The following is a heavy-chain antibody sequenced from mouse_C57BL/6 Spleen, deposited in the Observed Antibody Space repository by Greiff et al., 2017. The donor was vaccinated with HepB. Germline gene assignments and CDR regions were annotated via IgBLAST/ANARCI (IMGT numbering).Heavy chain of an antibody. V-gene: IGHV5-17*01. Sequence: DVMLVESGGGLVKPGGSLKLSCAASGFTFSDYGMHWVRQAPEKGLEWVAYISSGSSTIYYADTVKGRFTISRDNAKNTLFLQMTSLRSEDTAMYYCANNDSYYSMDYWGQGTSVTVSS. CDR1: GFTFSDYG. CDR2: ISSGSSTI. J-gene: IGHJ4*01. D-gene: IGHD2-3*01. CDR3: ANNDSYYSMDY.